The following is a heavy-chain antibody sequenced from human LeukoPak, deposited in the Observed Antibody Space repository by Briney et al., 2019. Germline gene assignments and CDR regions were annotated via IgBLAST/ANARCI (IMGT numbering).Heavy chain of an antibody. J-gene: IGHJ4*02. Sequence: AASVKVSCKASGSTFPSHAITWLRPAPGQGPEWMGWISTSNGDKNYVQNLQGRITLTIDTSTATAYMELRSLRSDDTAVYYCATRGITAARLDYWGQGTLVTVSS. D-gene: IGHD1-20*01. CDR3: ATRGITAARLDY. CDR1: GSTFPSHA. CDR2: ISTSNGDK. V-gene: IGHV1-18*04.